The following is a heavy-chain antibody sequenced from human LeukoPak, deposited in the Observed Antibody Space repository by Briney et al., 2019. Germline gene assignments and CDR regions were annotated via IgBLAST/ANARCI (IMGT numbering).Heavy chain of an antibody. J-gene: IGHJ4*02. CDR1: GYTFTVYY. Sequence: ASVKVSCKASGYTFTVYYMHRVRQAPGQGLEWMGWISPNSGATNYAQNFQGRVTMTRDTSISTVYMELSRLRSDDTAVYYCAREGTTGTTTDLDYWGQGTLVTVSS. CDR2: ISPNSGAT. D-gene: IGHD1-1*01. CDR3: AREGTTGTTTDLDY. V-gene: IGHV1-2*02.